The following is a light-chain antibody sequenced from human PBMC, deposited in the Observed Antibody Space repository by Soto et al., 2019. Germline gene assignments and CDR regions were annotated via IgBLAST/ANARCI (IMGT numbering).Light chain of an antibody. CDR3: QPYNNWPRT. Sequence: EIVLTQSPGTLSLSPGERATLSCRASQSVSSSYLAWYQQKPGQAPRLLIYGASSRATGIPDRFSGSGSGTDFTLTISRLEPEDFAVYYCQPYNNWPRTFGGGTKVDIK. J-gene: IGKJ4*01. CDR2: GAS. CDR1: QSVSSSY. V-gene: IGKV3-20*01.